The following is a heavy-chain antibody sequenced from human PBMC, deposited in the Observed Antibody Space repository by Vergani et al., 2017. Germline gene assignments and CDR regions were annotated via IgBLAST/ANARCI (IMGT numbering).Heavy chain of an antibody. CDR1: GFTFSSYS. Sequence: EVQLVESGGGLVQPGGSLRLSCAASGFTFSSYSMNWVRQAPGKGLEWVSYISSSSSTIYYADSVKGRFTISRDNAKNSLYLQMNSLRAEDTAVYYCARGPLSNTQRRWGQGTLVTVSS. J-gene: IGHJ4*02. CDR3: ARGPLSNTQRR. D-gene: IGHD1-1*01. CDR2: ISSSSSTI. V-gene: IGHV3-48*01.